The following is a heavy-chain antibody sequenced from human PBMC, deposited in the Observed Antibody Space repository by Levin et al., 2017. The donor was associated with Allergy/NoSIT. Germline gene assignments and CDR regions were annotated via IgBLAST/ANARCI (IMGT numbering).Heavy chain of an antibody. J-gene: IGHJ4*02. Sequence: GGSLRLSCAASGFTFSSYSMNWVRQAPGKGLEWVSYISSSSSTIYYADSVKGRFTISRDNAKNSLYLQMNSLRAEDTAVYYCARDYPFDNVDTDGEPTYYFDYWGQGTLVTVSS. V-gene: IGHV3-48*04. CDR3: ARDYPFDNVDTDGEPTYYFDY. CDR2: ISSSSSTI. D-gene: IGHD5-18*01. CDR1: GFTFSSYS.